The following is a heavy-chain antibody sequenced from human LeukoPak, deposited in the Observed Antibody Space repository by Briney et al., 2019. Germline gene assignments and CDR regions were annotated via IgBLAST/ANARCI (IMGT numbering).Heavy chain of an antibody. V-gene: IGHV3-11*01. CDR2: ISISGSDT. CDR1: GFAFSDYY. D-gene: IGHD5-24*01. J-gene: IGHJ4*02. Sequence: GGSLRLSCAASGFAFSDYYMSWIRQAPGKGLDWLSYISISGSDTFYADSVSGRFTISRDNAKNSLFLQMNSLRVEDTAVYYCARGNNTFEMATLALDHWGQGALVTVSS. CDR3: ARGNNTFEMATLALDH.